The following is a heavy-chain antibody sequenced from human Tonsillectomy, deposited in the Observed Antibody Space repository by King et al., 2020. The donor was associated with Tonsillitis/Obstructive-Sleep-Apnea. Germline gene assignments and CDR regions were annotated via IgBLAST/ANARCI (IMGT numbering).Heavy chain of an antibody. CDR1: GYSFTSYW. V-gene: IGHV5-51*01. CDR3: ARRVGGSSWYRESYYYYYYMDV. D-gene: IGHD6-13*01. CDR2: IYPGDSDT. J-gene: IGHJ6*03. Sequence: QLVQSGVEVKKPGESLKISCKGSGYSFTSYWIGWVRQMPGKGLEWMGIIYPGDSDTRYSPSFQGQVTISADKSISTAYLQWSSLKASDTAMYYCARRVGGSSWYRESYYYYYYMDVWGKGTTVTVSS.